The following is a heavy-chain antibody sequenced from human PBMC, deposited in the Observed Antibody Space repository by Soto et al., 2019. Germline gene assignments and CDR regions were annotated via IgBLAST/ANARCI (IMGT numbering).Heavy chain of an antibody. CDR1: GYTFTSYG. D-gene: IGHD2-15*01. J-gene: IGHJ3*02. CDR2: ISAYNGNT. CDR3: ARDIVVVVAAMGHDAFDI. V-gene: IGHV1-18*01. Sequence: ASVKVSCKASGYTFTSYGISWVRQAPGQGLEWMGWISAYNGNTNYAQKLQGRVTMTTDTSTSTAYMELRSLRSDDTAVYYCARDIVVVVAAMGHDAFDIWGQGTMVTVSS.